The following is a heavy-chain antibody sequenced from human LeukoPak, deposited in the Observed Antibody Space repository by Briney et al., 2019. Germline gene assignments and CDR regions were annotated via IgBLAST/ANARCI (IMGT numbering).Heavy chain of an antibody. J-gene: IGHJ4*02. CDR1: GYTFTSYG. Sequence: ASVKVSCKASGYTFTSYGISWVRQAPGQGLEWMGWISAYNGNTNYAQKLQGRVTMTTDTSTSTAYMELRSLRSDDTAVYYCARVHKNYHGSGIKSYWGQGTLVTVSS. CDR3: ARVHKNYHGSGIKSY. CDR2: ISAYNGNT. D-gene: IGHD3-10*01. V-gene: IGHV1-18*01.